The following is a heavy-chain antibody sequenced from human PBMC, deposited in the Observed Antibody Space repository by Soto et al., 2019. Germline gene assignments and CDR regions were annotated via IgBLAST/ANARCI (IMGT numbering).Heavy chain of an antibody. CDR3: ARGEVTAGVF. CDR2: INHSGSI. D-gene: IGHD2-21*02. CDR1: GGSVGGYY. V-gene: IGHV4-34*01. J-gene: IGHJ4*02. Sequence: SETLSLTCAVYGGSVGGYYWSWVRQPPGKGLEWIGEINHSGSITYAPSLKSRVTMSVDTSKNQFSLRLNSVTAADTAVYYCARGEVTAGVFWGQGTQVTVSS.